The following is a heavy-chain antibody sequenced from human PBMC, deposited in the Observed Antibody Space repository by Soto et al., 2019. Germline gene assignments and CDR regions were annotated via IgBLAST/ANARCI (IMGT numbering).Heavy chain of an antibody. Sequence: QVQLQESGPGLVKPSQTLSLTCTVSGGSISSGAYYWSWIRQHPGKGLEWIGYIYYSGRTYYNPSLESRVTLSVDTSRKQFSLKVSSVTAADTAVYYCARANYFDSSGPFDYWGPGTLVTVSS. D-gene: IGHD3-22*01. V-gene: IGHV4-31*03. CDR2: IYYSGRT. CDR1: GGSISSGAYY. J-gene: IGHJ4*02. CDR3: ARANYFDSSGPFDY.